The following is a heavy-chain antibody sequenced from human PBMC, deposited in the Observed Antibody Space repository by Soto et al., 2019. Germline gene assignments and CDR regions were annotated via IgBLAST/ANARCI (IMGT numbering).Heavy chain of an antibody. D-gene: IGHD5-18*01. J-gene: IGHJ4*02. CDR3: ANDVVDTPMAGFIHY. CDR2: ISYDGSNK. Sequence: GGSLRLCCAASGFTFSSYGMHWVRQAPGKGLEWVAVISYDGSNKYYADSVKGRFTISRDNSKNTLYLQMNSLRAEDTAVYYCANDVVDTPMAGFIHYWGQAILV. CDR1: GFTFSSYG. V-gene: IGHV3-30*18.